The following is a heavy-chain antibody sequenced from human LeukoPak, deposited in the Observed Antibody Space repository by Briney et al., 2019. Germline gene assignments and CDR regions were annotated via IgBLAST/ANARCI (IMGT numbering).Heavy chain of an antibody. CDR2: ISGGSSTI. CDR1: GFTFSSYS. Sequence: GGSLRLSCAASGFTFSSYSMNWVRQAPGKGLEWVSYISGGSSTIYYADSVKGRFTISRDNAKNSLYLQMSSLRVEDTAIYYCARGVSDWGQGTLVTVAS. D-gene: IGHD3-16*01. CDR3: ARGVSD. V-gene: IGHV3-48*01. J-gene: IGHJ4*02.